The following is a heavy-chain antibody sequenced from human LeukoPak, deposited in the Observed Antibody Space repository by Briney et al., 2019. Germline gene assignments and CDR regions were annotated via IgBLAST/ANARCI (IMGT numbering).Heavy chain of an antibody. D-gene: IGHD3-10*01. CDR3: ARRCGSGRSFDY. CDR2: IYYSGST. Sequence: PSETLSLTCTVSGASVSSGGYYWSWPRQPPGKGLEWIGYIYYSGSTNYNPSLKSRVPISVDTSKNQFSLKVSSVTAADTAVYYCARRCGSGRSFDYWGQGTLVTVSS. J-gene: IGHJ4*02. CDR1: GASVSSGGYY. V-gene: IGHV4-61*08.